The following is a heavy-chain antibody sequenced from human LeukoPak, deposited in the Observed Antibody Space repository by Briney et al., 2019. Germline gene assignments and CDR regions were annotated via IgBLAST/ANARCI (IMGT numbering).Heavy chain of an antibody. D-gene: IGHD2-2*01. CDR2: FGPEDGET. CDR3: ATGIVVVPAAIQDY. CDR1: GYTLTELS. J-gene: IGHJ4*02. V-gene: IGHV1-24*01. Sequence: GASVKVSCKVSGYTLTELSMHWVRQAPGKGLEWMGGFGPEDGETIYAQKFQGRVTMTEDTSTDTAYMELSSLRSEDTAVYYCATGIVVVPAAIQDYWGQGTLVTVSS.